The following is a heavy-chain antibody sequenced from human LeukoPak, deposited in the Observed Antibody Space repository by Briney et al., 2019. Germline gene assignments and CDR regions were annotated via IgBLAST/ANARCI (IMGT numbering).Heavy chain of an antibody. D-gene: IGHD3-22*01. V-gene: IGHV3-21*01. J-gene: IGHJ3*02. Sequence: SGGSLRLSCAASGFTFSSYNMNWVRQAPGKGLEWVSSISSSSSYIYYAYSVKGRFTVSRDNAKNSLYLQMNSLRAEDTAVYYCARDNYYDGGAFDIWGQGTMVTVSS. CDR3: ARDNYYDGGAFDI. CDR2: ISSSSSYI. CDR1: GFTFSSYN.